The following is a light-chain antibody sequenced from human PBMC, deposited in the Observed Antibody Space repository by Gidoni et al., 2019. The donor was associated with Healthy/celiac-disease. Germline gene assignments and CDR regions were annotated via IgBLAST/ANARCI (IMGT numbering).Light chain of an antibody. Sequence: EIVLTQSPATLSLSPGERATLSCRASQSVSSYLAWYQQKPGQAPRLLIYDASNRATGIPARCSGSGSGTDSTLTISILEPEDFAVYYCQQRSNWPSTFXQXTRLEIK. CDR1: QSVSSY. J-gene: IGKJ5*01. CDR2: DAS. V-gene: IGKV3-11*01. CDR3: QQRSNWPST.